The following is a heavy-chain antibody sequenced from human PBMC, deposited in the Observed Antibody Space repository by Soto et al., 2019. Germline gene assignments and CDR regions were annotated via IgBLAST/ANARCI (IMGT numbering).Heavy chain of an antibody. V-gene: IGHV1-18*01. Sequence: QVQLVQSGAEVKKPGASVKVSCKASGYTFSSYGISWVRQAPGQGLEWMGWSIVYDGNTNYAQKFQGRVTMTTDTSTSTPYLELRSLRSDDTAVYYCARDFGGTWYDNWGQGPLVIVSS. J-gene: IGHJ5*02. D-gene: IGHD3-10*01. CDR3: ARDFGGTWYDN. CDR1: GYTFSSYG. CDR2: SIVYDGNT.